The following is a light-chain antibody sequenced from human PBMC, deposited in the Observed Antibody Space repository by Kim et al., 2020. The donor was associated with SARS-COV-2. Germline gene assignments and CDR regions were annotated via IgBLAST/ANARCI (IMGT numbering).Light chain of an antibody. J-gene: IGKJ4*01. CDR3: QQANSFPLT. CDR2: AAS. Sequence: DIQMTQSPSSVAASVGDRVTITCRATQGISSWLARYQQKPGKAPKLLIYAASTLQSGVPSRFSGSGSGTDFTLTISSLQPEDFATYYCQQANSFPLTFGGGPKVDNK. V-gene: IGKV1D-12*01. CDR1: QGISSW.